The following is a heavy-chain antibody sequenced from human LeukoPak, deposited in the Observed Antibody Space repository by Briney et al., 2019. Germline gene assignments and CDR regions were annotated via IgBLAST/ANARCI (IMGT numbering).Heavy chain of an antibody. V-gene: IGHV4-38-2*02. Sequence: PSETLSLTCTVSGYSISSGYYWSWIRQPPGKGLEWIGEINHSGSTNYNPSLKSRVTISVDTSENQFSLRLSSVTAADTAVYYCARARVYCSGGSCYSLVFDYWGQGTLVTVSS. CDR3: ARARVYCSGGSCYSLVFDY. D-gene: IGHD2-15*01. CDR2: INHSGST. CDR1: GYSISSGYY. J-gene: IGHJ4*02.